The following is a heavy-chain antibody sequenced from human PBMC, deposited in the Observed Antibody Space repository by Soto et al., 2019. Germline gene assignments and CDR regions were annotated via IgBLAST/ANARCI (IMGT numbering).Heavy chain of an antibody. CDR1: GFTFSTFA. Sequence: EVQLLESGGDLVHPGGSLRLSCAASGFTFSTFAMNWVRQAPGKGLEWVSTITGGGENTYYADSVTGRCTISRDNSKKTLSLLSHSLRPEDTARYYWARRLPLSFARAFDSWGQETLVSFSS. CDR3: ARRLPLSFARAFDS. D-gene: IGHD2-15*01. V-gene: IGHV3-23*01. CDR2: ITGGGENT. J-gene: IGHJ4*02.